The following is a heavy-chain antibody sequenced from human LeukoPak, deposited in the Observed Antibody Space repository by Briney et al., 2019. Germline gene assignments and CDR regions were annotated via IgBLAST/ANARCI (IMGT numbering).Heavy chain of an antibody. Sequence: GGSLRLSCVASGFTFSSYWMTWVRQAPGKGLEWVANIKTDGSQIYYVDSVKGRFTISRDNAKNSLYLQMNSLRAEDTAVYYCARDLMGIAYRGAFYYWGQGTLVTVSS. V-gene: IGHV3-7*01. CDR3: ARDLMGIAYRGAFYY. D-gene: IGHD6-13*01. CDR1: GFTFSSYW. J-gene: IGHJ4*02. CDR2: IKTDGSQI.